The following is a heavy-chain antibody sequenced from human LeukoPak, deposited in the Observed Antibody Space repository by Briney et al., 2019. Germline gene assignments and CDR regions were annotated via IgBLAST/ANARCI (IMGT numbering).Heavy chain of an antibody. V-gene: IGHV4-39*01. D-gene: IGHD3-10*01. CDR3: ARVGSQTTNLNWFDP. Sequence: SSETLSLTCTVSGGSISRSSYYWGWIRQPPGKGLEWIGCIHYSGSTYYNPSLRSRVTISVDTSKNQFSLKLSSVTAADTAVYYCARVGSQTTNLNWFDPWGQGTLVTVSS. CDR1: GGSISRSSYY. J-gene: IGHJ5*02. CDR2: IHYSGST.